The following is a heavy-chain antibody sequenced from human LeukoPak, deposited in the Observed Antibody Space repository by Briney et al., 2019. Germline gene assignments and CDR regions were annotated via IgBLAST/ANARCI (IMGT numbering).Heavy chain of an antibody. CDR3: ARDQEQLGVDY. CDR2: IYYSGST. J-gene: IGHJ4*02. CDR1: GGSISSGGYY. D-gene: IGHD6-6*01. V-gene: IGHV4-31*03. Sequence: SETLSLTCTVSGGSISSGGYYWSWIRQHPGKGLEWIGYIYYSGSTYNNPSLKSRVTISVDTSKNQFSLKLSSVTAADTAVYYCARDQEQLGVDYWGQGTLVTVSS.